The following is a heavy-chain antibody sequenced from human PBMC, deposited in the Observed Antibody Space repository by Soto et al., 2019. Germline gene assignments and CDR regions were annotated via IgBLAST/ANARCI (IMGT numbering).Heavy chain of an antibody. J-gene: IGHJ6*02. CDR3: ARLGYCSSTSCYYYYYGMDV. D-gene: IGHD2-2*01. CDR2: ISAYNGNT. Sequence: ASVKVSCKASGYTFTSYGISWVRQAPGQGLEWMGWISAYNGNTNYAQKLQGRVTMTTDTSTSIAYMELRSLRSDDTAVYYCARLGYCSSTSCYYYYYGMDVWGQGTTVTVSS. V-gene: IGHV1-18*01. CDR1: GYTFTSYG.